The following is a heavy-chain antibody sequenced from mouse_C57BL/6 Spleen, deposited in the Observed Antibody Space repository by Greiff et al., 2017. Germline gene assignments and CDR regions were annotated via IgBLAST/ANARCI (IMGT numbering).Heavy chain of an antibody. Sequence: QVQLQQPGTELVKPGASVKLSCKASGYTFTSYWMPWVKQRPGQGLEWIGNINPSNGGTYYYEKFKSKATVTVDKSSSTAYMQLSSLTSEDSAVYYCARYDYAGVAYWGQGTLVTVSA. D-gene: IGHD2-4*01. J-gene: IGHJ3*01. CDR1: GYTFTSYW. V-gene: IGHV1-53*01. CDR2: INPSNGGT. CDR3: ARYDYAGVAY.